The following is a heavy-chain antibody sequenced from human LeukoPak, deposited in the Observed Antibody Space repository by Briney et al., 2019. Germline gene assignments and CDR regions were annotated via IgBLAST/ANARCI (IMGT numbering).Heavy chain of an antibody. CDR2: FDPEDGET. CDR1: GYTLTELS. J-gene: IGHJ6*03. Sequence: GASVKVSCKVSGYTLTELSMHWVRQAPGKGLEWMGGFDPEDGETIYAQKFQGRVTMTEDTSTDTACMELSSLRSEDTAVYYCATASVVVAATQHYYMDVWGKGTTVTVSS. CDR3: ATASVVVAATQHYYMDV. D-gene: IGHD2-15*01. V-gene: IGHV1-24*01.